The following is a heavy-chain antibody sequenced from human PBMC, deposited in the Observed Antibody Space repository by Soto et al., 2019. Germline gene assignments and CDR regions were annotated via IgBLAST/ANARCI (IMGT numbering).Heavy chain of an antibody. D-gene: IGHD3-22*01. CDR2: ISSSGSTI. CDR1: GFTFSSYE. CDR3: ARDPYYYDSSGYYRADAFDI. J-gene: IGHJ3*02. Sequence: EVLLVESGGGLVQPGGSLRLSCAASGFTFSSYEMNWVRQAPGKGLEWVSYISSSGSTIYYADSVKGRFTISRDNAKNSLYLQMNSLRAEDTAVYYCARDPYYYDSSGYYRADAFDIWGQGTMVTVSS. V-gene: IGHV3-48*03.